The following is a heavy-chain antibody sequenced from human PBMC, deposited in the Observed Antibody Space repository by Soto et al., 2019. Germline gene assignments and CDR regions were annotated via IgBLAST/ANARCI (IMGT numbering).Heavy chain of an antibody. CDR3: AKCPYDYVLTFDY. CDR1: GFTFSSHA. J-gene: IGHJ4*02. CDR2: ISGSGGST. V-gene: IGHV3-23*01. Sequence: EVQLLESGGGLVQPGGSLRLSCAASGFTFSSHAMSWVRQAPGKGLEWVSAISGSGGSTYYADSVKGRFTISRDNSKNTLYLQMNSLRAEDTAVYYCAKCPYDYVLTFDYWGQGTLVTVSS. D-gene: IGHD3-16*01.